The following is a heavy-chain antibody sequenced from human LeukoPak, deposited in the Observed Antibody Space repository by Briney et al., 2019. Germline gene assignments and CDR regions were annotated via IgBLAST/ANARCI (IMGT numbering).Heavy chain of an antibody. CDR2: IIPIFGTA. V-gene: IGHV1-69*05. CDR3: AARFGEYRRGSFDY. D-gene: IGHD3-10*01. CDR1: GGTFSSYA. J-gene: IGHJ4*02. Sequence: SVKVSCKASGGTFSSYAISWVRQAPGQGLEWMGGIIPIFGTANYAQKFQGRVTITTDESTSTAYMELSSLRTEDTAVYYCAARFGEYRRGSFDYWGQGTLVTVSS.